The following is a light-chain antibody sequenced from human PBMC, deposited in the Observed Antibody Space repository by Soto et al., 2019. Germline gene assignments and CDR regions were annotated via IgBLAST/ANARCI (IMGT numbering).Light chain of an antibody. Sequence: EVMMTQFPDTVSVTPGETVTLSCGASQSVRTSLAWYQQRSGQAHRLLIHYSSTRASDIPARFSGSGSGTNFTLAISSQQTEDCDVYYCQQYAYCPETFGQGTKVEIK. CDR3: QQYAYCPET. CDR2: YSS. V-gene: IGKV3D-15*01. J-gene: IGKJ1*01. CDR1: QSVRTS.